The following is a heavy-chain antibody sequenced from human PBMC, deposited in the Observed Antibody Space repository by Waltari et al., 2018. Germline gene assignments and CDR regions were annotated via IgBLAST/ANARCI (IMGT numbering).Heavy chain of an antibody. CDR2: ISGSGGST. D-gene: IGHD3-3*01. V-gene: IGHV3-23*01. CDR1: GFTFSSYA. CDR3: AKDGDFWSGYYRPTGFDY. J-gene: IGHJ4*02. Sequence: GGSLRLSCAASGFTFSSYAMSWVRQAPGKGLEWVSAISGSGGSTYYADSVKGRFTISRDNSKNTLYLQMNSLRAEDTAVYYCAKDGDFWSGYYRPTGFDYWGQGTLVTVSS.